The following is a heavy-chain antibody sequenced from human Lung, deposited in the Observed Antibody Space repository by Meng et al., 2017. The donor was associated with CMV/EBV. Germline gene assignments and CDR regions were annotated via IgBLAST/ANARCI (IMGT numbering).Heavy chain of an antibody. D-gene: IGHD1-26*01. CDR1: GFTFSSFS. V-gene: IGHV3-30*02. J-gene: IGHJ4*02. CDR3: ARDLRWRALDY. Sequence: QGERGGSGGGVVQPGGSLRLSCAASGFTFSSFSMHWVRQAPGKGLEWVSFIRHDGINEYYVDSVKGRFTISRDNSKNTLYLQMNSLRVEDTAVYYCARDLRWRALDYWGQGTLVTVSS. CDR2: IRHDGINE.